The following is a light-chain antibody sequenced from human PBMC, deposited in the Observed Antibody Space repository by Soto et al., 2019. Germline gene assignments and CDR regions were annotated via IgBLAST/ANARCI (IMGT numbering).Light chain of an antibody. V-gene: IGKV1-5*03. J-gene: IGKJ1*01. CDR1: QSISSW. Sequence: DIQMTQSPSTLSASVGDRVTITCRASQSISSWLAWYQQKPGKAPKLLIYKASSLESGVPSRFSGSGSGTEFTITISSLQPDDVATYYCQQYNSYSPWTFGQGTKVEIK. CDR3: QQYNSYSPWT. CDR2: KAS.